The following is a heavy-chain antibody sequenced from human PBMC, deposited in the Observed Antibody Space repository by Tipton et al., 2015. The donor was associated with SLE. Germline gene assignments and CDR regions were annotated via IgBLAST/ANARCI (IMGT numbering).Heavy chain of an antibody. Sequence: TLSLTCPVSGGSISSSSYYWGWIRQPPGKGLEWFGSIYYSWSTYYNPSLKSRVTISVDTSKNQFSLKLSSVTAADTAVYYCARYGPGVTHFDYWGHGTLVTVSA. J-gene: IGHJ4*01. V-gene: IGHV4-39*01. CDR2: IYYSWST. D-gene: IGHD2-21*02. CDR1: GGSISSSSYY. CDR3: ARYGPGVTHFDY.